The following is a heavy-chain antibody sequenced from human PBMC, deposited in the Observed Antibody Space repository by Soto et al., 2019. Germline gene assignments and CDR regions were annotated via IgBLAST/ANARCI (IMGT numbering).Heavy chain of an antibody. D-gene: IGHD3-16*01. J-gene: IGHJ4*02. CDR2: VIPMFLKP. CDR3: VRGGGEMANPPPYLY. V-gene: IGHV1-69*06. Sequence: VASVKVSCKAYGGTFDTYAISWVRQAPGQGLEWMGGVIPMFLKPNYAQKFKGRVTITAVKSTNTVYMEMISLMSEDTAVYYCVRGGGEMANPPPYLYWGQGTQVTVSS. CDR1: GGTFDTYA.